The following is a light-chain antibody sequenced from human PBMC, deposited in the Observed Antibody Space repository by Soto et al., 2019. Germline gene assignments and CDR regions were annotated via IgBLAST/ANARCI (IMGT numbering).Light chain of an antibody. Sequence: QSALTQPASVSGSPGQSITISCTGTSSDYVSWYQQHPDKAPKLMIYEVSNRPSGVSDRFSGSKSANTASLTISGLQAEDEANYYCAAWDDSLSGWVFGGGTKLTVL. CDR1: SSDY. J-gene: IGLJ3*02. CDR3: AAWDDSLSGWV. CDR2: EVS. V-gene: IGLV2-14*01.